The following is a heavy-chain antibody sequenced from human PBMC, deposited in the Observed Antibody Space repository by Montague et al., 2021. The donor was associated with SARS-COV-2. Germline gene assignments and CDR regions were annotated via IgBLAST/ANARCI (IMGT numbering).Heavy chain of an antibody. CDR3: ARPGSGYSYGSGAFDY. CDR1: GGSISNSIYY. Sequence: SETLSLTCTVPGGSISNSIYYWDWIRQPPGKGLEWIGSIYYAEXTXYXXXXKXRVTISIDTSKNQFSLKLSSVTAADTAVYYCARPGSGYSYGSGAFDYWGQGTLVTVSS. D-gene: IGHD5-18*01. J-gene: IGHJ4*02. V-gene: IGHV4-39*01. CDR2: IYYAEXT.